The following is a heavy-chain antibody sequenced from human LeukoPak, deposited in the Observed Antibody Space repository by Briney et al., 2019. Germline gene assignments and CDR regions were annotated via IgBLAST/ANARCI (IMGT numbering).Heavy chain of an antibody. D-gene: IGHD3-10*01. Sequence: PSQTLSLTCTVSGGSISSGDYYWSWIRQPPGKGLEWIGYIYYSGSTYYNPSLKSRVTLSVDTSKDQFSLNLSSVTAADTAVYYCARLFGSEIYHHYWGQGTLVTVSS. CDR2: IYYSGST. J-gene: IGHJ4*02. V-gene: IGHV4-30-4*01. CDR1: GGSISSGDYY. CDR3: ARLFGSEIYHHY.